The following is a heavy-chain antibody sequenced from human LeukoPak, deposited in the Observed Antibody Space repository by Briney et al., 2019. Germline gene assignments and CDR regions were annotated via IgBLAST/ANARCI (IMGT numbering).Heavy chain of an antibody. V-gene: IGHV3-33*06. CDR1: GFTFSSYG. CDR3: VKNFGGYGSLNY. Sequence: PGGSLRLSCAASGFTFSSYGMHWVRQAPGKGLEWVAVIWYDGSNKYYADSVKGRFTISRDNSKNTLYLQMNSLRAEDTAVYYCVKNFGGYGSLNYWGQGTLVTVSS. CDR2: IWYDGSNK. J-gene: IGHJ4*02. D-gene: IGHD3-16*01.